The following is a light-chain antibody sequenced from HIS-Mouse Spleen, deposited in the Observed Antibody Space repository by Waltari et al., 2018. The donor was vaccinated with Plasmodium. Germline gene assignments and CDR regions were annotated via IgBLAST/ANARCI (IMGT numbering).Light chain of an antibody. Sequence: SYELTQPPSVSVSPGHTARITCSGDALPKKYAYWYQQKSVQAPVLVIDEDSKRPSGIPEGLSGSSSGTMATLTISGAQVEDEADYYCYSTDSSGNHRVFGGGTKLTVL. CDR1: ALPKKY. CDR2: EDS. CDR3: YSTDSSGNHRV. V-gene: IGLV3-10*01. J-gene: IGLJ3*02.